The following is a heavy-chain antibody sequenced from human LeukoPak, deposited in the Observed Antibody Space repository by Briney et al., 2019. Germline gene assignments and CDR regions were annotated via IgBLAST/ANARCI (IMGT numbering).Heavy chain of an antibody. D-gene: IGHD3-22*01. CDR2: IYTSGST. Sequence: PSETLSLTCTVSGGSISSGSYYWSWIRQPAGKGLEWIGRIYTSGSTNYNPSLKSRVTISVDTSKNQFSLKLSSVTAADTAVYYCARADYYDSSGYYFPFDYWGQGTLVTVSS. CDR3: ARADYYDSSGYYFPFDY. V-gene: IGHV4-61*02. J-gene: IGHJ4*02. CDR1: GGSISSGSYY.